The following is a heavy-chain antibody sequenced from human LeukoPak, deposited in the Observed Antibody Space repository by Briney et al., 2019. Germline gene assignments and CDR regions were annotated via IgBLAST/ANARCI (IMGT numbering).Heavy chain of an antibody. CDR2: ITGSGTNR. D-gene: IGHD3-9*01. V-gene: IGHV3-23*01. J-gene: IGHJ4*02. CDR3: VIWGDYDVLTGYYGPDY. CDR1: GFPFRNYA. Sequence: PGGSLRLFCVASGFPFRNYAMSGVRQAPGKGLEWVSSITGSGTNRYYADSLKGRFTTSRDNSKNTVFLQMNSLRHEDTAIYYCVIWGDYDVLTGYYGPDYWGQGTLVTVAS.